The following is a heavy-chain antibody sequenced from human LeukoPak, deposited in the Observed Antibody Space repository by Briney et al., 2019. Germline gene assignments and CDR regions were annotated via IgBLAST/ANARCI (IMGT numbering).Heavy chain of an antibody. Sequence: SETLSFTGTVSGGSISSSSYYWGWIRQPPGKGLEWIGSIDYSGSTYYNPSLKSRVTTPLDMSKNEFSLKLSSVTAADTAVYYCSRDRIAAAGVNWFDPWGQGTLVTVSS. CDR2: IDYSGST. D-gene: IGHD6-13*01. V-gene: IGHV4-39*07. CDR3: SRDRIAAAGVNWFDP. CDR1: GGSISSSSYY. J-gene: IGHJ5*02.